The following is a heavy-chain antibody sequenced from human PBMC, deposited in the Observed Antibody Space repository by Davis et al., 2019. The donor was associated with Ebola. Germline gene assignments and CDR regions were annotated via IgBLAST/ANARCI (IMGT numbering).Heavy chain of an antibody. V-gene: IGHV1-69*04. CDR1: GYTFTNYG. J-gene: IGHJ4*02. D-gene: IGHD2-2*02. Sequence: SVKVSCKASGYTFTNYGITWVRQAPGQGLEWMGRIIPILGIANYAQKFQGRVTLTADKATNTAYMELSGLRFDDTAVYYCARDGSVAAIELDYWGQGTLVTVAS. CDR3: ARDGSVAAIELDY. CDR2: IIPILGIA.